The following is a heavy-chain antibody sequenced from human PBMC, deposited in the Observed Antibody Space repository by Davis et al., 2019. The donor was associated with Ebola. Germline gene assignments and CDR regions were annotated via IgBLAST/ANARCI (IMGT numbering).Heavy chain of an antibody. V-gene: IGHV4-59*01. J-gene: IGHJ6*03. D-gene: IGHD6-6*01. CDR1: SNA. CDR3: ARGSIAARRYYYYYYMDG. CDR2: IYYSGST. Sequence: SNACTWTRQPPGTCQEWIGYIYYSGSTNCNPSLKSRVTISVDTYKNQFSLKLSSVTAADTAVYYFARGSIAARRYYYYYYMDGWGEGTTVTVSS.